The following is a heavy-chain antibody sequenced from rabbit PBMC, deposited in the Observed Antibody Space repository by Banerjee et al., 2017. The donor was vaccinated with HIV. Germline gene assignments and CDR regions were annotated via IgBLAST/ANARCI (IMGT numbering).Heavy chain of an antibody. J-gene: IGHJ4*01. CDR2: INTISGDT. V-gene: IGHV1S45*01. Sequence: QEQLVESGGGLVQPEGSLTLTCKASGFDFSSNAMCWVRQAPGKGLEWIACINTISGDTVYATWAKGRFTISKASWTTVTLQMTSLTAADTASYFCARDLAGVIGWNFNFWGQGTLVTVS. D-gene: IGHD4-1*01. CDR1: GFDFSSNA. CDR3: ARDLAGVIGWNFNF.